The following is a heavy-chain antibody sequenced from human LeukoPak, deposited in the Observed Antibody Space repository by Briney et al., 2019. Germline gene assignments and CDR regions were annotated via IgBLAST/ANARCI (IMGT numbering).Heavy chain of an antibody. CDR2: IYYSGST. V-gene: IGHV4-59*01. Sequence: SETLSLTCTVSGGSISSYYWSWIRQPPGKGLEWIGYIYYSGSTNYNPSLKSRVTISVDTSKNQFSLKLSSVTAADTAVYYCARSQQLVLFDYWGQGTLVTVSS. J-gene: IGHJ4*02. CDR3: ARSQQLVLFDY. D-gene: IGHD6-13*01. CDR1: GGSISSYY.